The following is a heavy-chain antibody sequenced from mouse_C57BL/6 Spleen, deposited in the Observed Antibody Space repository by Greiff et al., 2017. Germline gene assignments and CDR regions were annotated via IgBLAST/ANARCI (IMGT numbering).Heavy chain of an antibody. CDR2: INPGSGGT. V-gene: IGHV1-54*01. CDR1: GYAFTNYL. Sequence: QVQLKESGAELVRPGTSVKVSCKASGYAFTNYLIEWVKQRPGQGLEWIGVINPGSGGTNYNEKFKGKATLTADKSSSTAYMQLSSLTSEDSAVYFCAREEYFDVWGTGTTVTVSS. CDR3: AREEYFDV. J-gene: IGHJ1*03.